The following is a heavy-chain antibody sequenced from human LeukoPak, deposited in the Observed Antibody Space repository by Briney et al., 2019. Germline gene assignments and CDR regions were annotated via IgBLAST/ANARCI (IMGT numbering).Heavy chain of an antibody. J-gene: IGHJ5*02. D-gene: IGHD3-9*01. CDR1: GYTFTRYG. Sequence: ASVKVSCKASGYTFTRYGISWVRQAPGQGLEWMGWINADNGNTDYAEKLQGRVTMTTDTSTSTAYMELRSLRSDDTAVYYCARDYDVLTAYPPTQLFDPWGQGTLVTVSS. CDR3: ARDYDVLTAYPPTQLFDP. V-gene: IGHV1-18*01. CDR2: INADNGNT.